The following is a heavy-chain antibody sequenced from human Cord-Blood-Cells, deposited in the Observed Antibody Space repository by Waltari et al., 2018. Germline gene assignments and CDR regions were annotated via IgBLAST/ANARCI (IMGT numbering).Heavy chain of an antibody. V-gene: IGHV1-24*01. CDR3: ATAYPTAGSLSYGMDV. CDR2: FEPEDGET. CDR1: GYTLTELS. Sequence: QVQLVQSGAEVKKPGASVKVSCKVSGYTLTELSMHWVRQAPGKGLEWMGGFEPEDGETIDAQKFQGRVTMTEDTSTDTAYMELSSLRSEDTAVYYCATAYPTAGSLSYGMDVWGQGTTVTVSS. D-gene: IGHD3-10*01. J-gene: IGHJ6*02.